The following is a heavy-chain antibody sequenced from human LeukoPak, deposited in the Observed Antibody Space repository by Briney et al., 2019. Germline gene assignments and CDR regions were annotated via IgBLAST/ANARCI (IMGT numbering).Heavy chain of an antibody. CDR3: ARSPYYDSSGINFDY. J-gene: IGHJ4*02. D-gene: IGHD3-22*01. V-gene: IGHV4-59*01. CDR1: GGSISNFY. Sequence: SETLSLTCTVSGGSISNFYWSWIRQPPGKGLEWIGYIHNSRSTKYNPSLKSRVTISVVTAKNQFSLKVSSVTAADTAVYYCARSPYYDSSGINFDYWGQGTLVTVSS. CDR2: IHNSRST.